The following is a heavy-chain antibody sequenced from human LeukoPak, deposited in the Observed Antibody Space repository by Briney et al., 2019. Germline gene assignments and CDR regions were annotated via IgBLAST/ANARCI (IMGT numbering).Heavy chain of an antibody. Sequence: GRSLRLSCAASGFTFSSYAMHWARQAPGKGLEWVAVISYDGSNKYYADSVKGRFTISRDNAKNTVYLQMNSLRAEDTAVYYCARGSVGPDCWGQGTLVTVSS. V-gene: IGHV3-30-3*01. CDR2: ISYDGSNK. D-gene: IGHD1-26*01. CDR3: ARGSVGPDC. J-gene: IGHJ4*02. CDR1: GFTFSSYA.